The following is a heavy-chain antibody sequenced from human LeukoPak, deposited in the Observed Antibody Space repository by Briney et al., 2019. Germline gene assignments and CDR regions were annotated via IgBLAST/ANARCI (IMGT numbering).Heavy chain of an antibody. Sequence: PSETLSLTCTVSGGSISSYYWSWIRQPPGKGLEWIGYIYYSGSTNYNPSLKSRVTISVDTSKNQFSLKLSSVTAADTAVYYCARSNVEMATINWGQGTLVTVSS. CDR2: IYYSGST. CDR1: GGSISSYY. V-gene: IGHV4-59*12. D-gene: IGHD5-24*01. J-gene: IGHJ4*02. CDR3: ARSNVEMATIN.